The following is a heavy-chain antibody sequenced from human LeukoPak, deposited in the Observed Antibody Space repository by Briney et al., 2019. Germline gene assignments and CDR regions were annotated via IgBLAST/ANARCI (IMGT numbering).Heavy chain of an antibody. CDR2: IYASGIT. CDR1: GDSSMTSGSYY. V-gene: IGHV4-61*02. Sequence: SQTLSLTCTVSGDSSMTSGSYYWSWIRQPAGEGLEWIGRIYASGITTYSPSLKSRVTISIDKSKNQFSLNLNSVTAADTAVYYCARGANSGSYYVWFDPWGQGTLVTVSS. J-gene: IGHJ5*02. CDR3: ARGANSGSYYVWFDP. D-gene: IGHD3-10*01.